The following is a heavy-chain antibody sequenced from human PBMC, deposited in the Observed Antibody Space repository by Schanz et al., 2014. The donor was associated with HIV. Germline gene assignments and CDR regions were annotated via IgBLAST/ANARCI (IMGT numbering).Heavy chain of an antibody. J-gene: IGHJ3*02. V-gene: IGHV3-30*03. D-gene: IGHD5-18*01. CDR1: RFSFRGYG. CDR3: ARGAGDTDWGRI. Sequence: VQLLESGGGLVQPGGSLRLSCAASRFSFRGYGMHWVRQTPGKGLEWVAVISYDGSNKYYVDSVKGRFTISRDDSKNTLFLQLNSLRAEDTAVYYCARGAGDTDWGRIWGQGTLVTVSS. CDR2: ISYDGSNK.